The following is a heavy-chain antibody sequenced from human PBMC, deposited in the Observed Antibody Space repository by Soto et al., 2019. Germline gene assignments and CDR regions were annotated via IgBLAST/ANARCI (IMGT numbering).Heavy chain of an antibody. CDR2: IYPGDSDT. Sequence: PGESLKISCKGCGYTFTNYWIGWVRQLPGKGLEWMGIIYPGDSDTKYNPSLQGQVTISADKWITTTYLRWTSPKASETAIYCSAASIFYYDMDVWRQGTTVTVSS. V-gene: IGHV5-51*01. J-gene: IGHJ6*02. CDR1: GYTFTNYW. CDR3: AASIFYYDMDV.